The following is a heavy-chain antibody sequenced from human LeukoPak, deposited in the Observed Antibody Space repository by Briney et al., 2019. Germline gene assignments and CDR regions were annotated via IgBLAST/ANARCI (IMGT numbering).Heavy chain of an antibody. J-gene: IGHJ4*02. D-gene: IGHD3-10*01. V-gene: IGHV3-23*01. Sequence: HGGSLRLSCAPSGFTFTTDAMRWVRPAPGEGLWWGSTISASGAGTYYADSVKALFTISRDNSKNTLYLQMNTLRAEHTAVYYCTKGGPYRTSPDFDYWGQGTLVSVSS. CDR3: TKGGPYRTSPDFDY. CDR2: ISASGAGT. CDR1: GFTFTTDA.